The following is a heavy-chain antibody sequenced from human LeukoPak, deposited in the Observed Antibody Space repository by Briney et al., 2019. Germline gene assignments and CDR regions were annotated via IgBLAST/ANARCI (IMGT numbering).Heavy chain of an antibody. CDR2: IYSGGST. J-gene: IGHJ4*02. Sequence: GGSLRLSCAASGFTVSSNYMSWVRQAPGKGLEWVSVIYSGGSTYYADSVKGRFTISRDNSKNTLYLQMNSLRAEDTAVYYCARERARLGYGDYYFYYWGQGTLVTVSS. V-gene: IGHV3-66*01. CDR1: GFTVSSNY. CDR3: ARERARLGYGDYYFYY. D-gene: IGHD4-17*01.